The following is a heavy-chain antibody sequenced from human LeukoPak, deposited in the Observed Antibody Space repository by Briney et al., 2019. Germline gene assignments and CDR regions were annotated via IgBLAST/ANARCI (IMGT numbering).Heavy chain of an antibody. D-gene: IGHD5-18*01. CDR3: ASGYSYSFLFIY. CDR1: GGSFSGYY. CDR2: IYYSGST. V-gene: IGHV4-34*01. J-gene: IGHJ4*02. Sequence: PSETLSLTCAVYGGSFSGYYWSWIRQPPGKGLEWIGSIYYSGSTYYNPSLKSRVTTSVDTSKNQFSLKLSSVTAADTAVYYCASGYSYSFLFIYWGQGTLVTVSS.